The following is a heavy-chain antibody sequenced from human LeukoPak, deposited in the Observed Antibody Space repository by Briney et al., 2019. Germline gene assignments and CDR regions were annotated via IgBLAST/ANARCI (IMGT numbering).Heavy chain of an antibody. V-gene: IGHV3-9*03. D-gene: IGHD3-10*01. Sequence: PGRSLRLSCAASGFTFDDYAMHWVRQAPGKGLEWVSGLSWNSNNIGYADSVKGRFTISRDNVKNSLYLQMNRLRAEDMALYYCAKAPSPYGSGSYFDYWGQGTLVTVSS. CDR1: GFTFDDYA. CDR3: AKAPSPYGSGSYFDY. CDR2: LSWNSNNI. J-gene: IGHJ4*02.